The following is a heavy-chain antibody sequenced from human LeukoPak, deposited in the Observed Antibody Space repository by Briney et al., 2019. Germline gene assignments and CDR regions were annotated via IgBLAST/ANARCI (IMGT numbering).Heavy chain of an antibody. J-gene: IGHJ3*02. Sequence: SQTLSLTCTVSGGSISSGDYYWSWICQPPGKGLEWIGYIYYSGSTYYNPSLKSRVTISVDTSKNQFSLKLSSVTAADTAVYYCATYCSSTSCYTVDAFDIWGQGTMVTVSS. D-gene: IGHD2-2*02. CDR3: ATYCSSTSCYTVDAFDI. CDR1: GGSISSGDYY. CDR2: IYYSGST. V-gene: IGHV4-30-4*01.